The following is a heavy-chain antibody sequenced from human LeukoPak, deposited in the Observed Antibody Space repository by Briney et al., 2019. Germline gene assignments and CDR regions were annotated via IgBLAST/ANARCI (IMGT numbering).Heavy chain of an antibody. CDR3: ARGGYSGYDFWFDP. D-gene: IGHD5-12*01. CDR2: INHSGST. V-gene: IGHV4-34*01. J-gene: IGHJ5*02. CDR1: GGSFSGDY. Sequence: KPSETLSLTCAVYGGSFSGDYWSWIRQPPGKGLEWIGEINHSGSTNYNPSLKSRVTISVDTSKNQFSLKLSSVTAADTAVYYCARGGYSGYDFWFDPWGQGTLVTVSS.